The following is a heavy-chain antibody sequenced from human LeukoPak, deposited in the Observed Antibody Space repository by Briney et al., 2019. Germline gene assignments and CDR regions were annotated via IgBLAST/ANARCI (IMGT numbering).Heavy chain of an antibody. D-gene: IGHD2-21*02. Sequence: ASVKVSCKASGYTFTDYSMHWVRQAPGQGIVWMGWKNPNTGGTRYAREFQGRVTMTRDTSISTAYMELTRLTSDDTDVYYCARGAYCGADCYYQFDHWGQGTLVTVSS. CDR2: KNPNTGGT. CDR3: ARGAYCGADCYYQFDH. CDR1: GYTFTDYS. J-gene: IGHJ4*02. V-gene: IGHV1-2*02.